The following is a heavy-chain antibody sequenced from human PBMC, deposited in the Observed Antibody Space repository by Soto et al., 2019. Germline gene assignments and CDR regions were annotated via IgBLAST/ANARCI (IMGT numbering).Heavy chain of an antibody. V-gene: IGHV3-9*01. D-gene: IGHD6-19*01. CDR1: GFTFDDYA. CDR3: AKDLRGIAVAVSFQH. J-gene: IGHJ1*01. CDR2: ISWNSGSI. Sequence: EVQLVESGGGLVQPGRSLRLSRAASGFTFDDYAMHWVGQAPGKGLEWVSGISWNSGSIGYADSVKGRFTISRDNAKNSLYLQMNRLRAEDTALYYCAKDLRGIAVAVSFQHWGQGTLVTVSS.